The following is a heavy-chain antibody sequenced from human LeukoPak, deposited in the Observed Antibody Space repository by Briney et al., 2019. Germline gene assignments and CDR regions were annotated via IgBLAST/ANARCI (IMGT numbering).Heavy chain of an antibody. J-gene: IGHJ3*02. D-gene: IGHD4-23*01. Sequence: GASPKVSCKPAVYTFTSQDINSVGQATRPRVECMGWMKPNSGNTGYAQKFQGRVTITRNNSISTVYMELSSLRSEDTAVYYCARRLGLRWDLQAFDIWGQGTMVTVPS. V-gene: IGHV1-8*03. CDR1: VYTFTSQD. CDR3: ARRLGLRWDLQAFDI. CDR2: MKPNSGNT.